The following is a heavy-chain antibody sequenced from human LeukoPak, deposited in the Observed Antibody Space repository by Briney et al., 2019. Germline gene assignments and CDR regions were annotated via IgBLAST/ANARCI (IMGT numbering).Heavy chain of an antibody. CDR2: INAGNGNT. V-gene: IGHV1-3*01. CDR3: ARANDFWSGYYYGMDV. J-gene: IGHJ6*02. Sequence: ASVNVSCKASGYTFTTYTIHWVRQAPGQRLEWMGWINAGNGNTKYSQHFQGRVTITRDPSASTAYMELSSLRSEDTAVYYCARANDFWSGYYYGMDVWGQGTTVTVSS. CDR1: GYTFTTYT. D-gene: IGHD3-3*01.